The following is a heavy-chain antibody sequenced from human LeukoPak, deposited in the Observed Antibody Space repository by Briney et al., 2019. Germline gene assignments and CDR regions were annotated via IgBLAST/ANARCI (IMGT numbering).Heavy chain of an antibody. V-gene: IGHV3-21*01. CDR2: ISSSSSYI. CDR3: ASPRYYYDSSGYLAS. D-gene: IGHD3-22*01. J-gene: IGHJ5*02. Sequence: GGSLRLSCAASGFTFSSYSMNWVRQAPGKGLEWVSSISSSSSYIYYADSVKGRFTISRDNAKNSLYLQMNSLRAEDTAVYYCASPRYYYDSSGYLASWGQGTLATVSS. CDR1: GFTFSSYS.